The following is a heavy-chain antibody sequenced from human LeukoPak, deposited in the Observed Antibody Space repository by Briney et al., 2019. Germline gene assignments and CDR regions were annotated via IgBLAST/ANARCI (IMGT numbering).Heavy chain of an antibody. Sequence: GASVKVSCKASGYTFTDYYMHWVRQAPGQGLEWMGWINPNSGGTNYAQKFQGRVTMTRDTSISTAYMELSRLRSDDTAVYYSAQNWFWKSSDAFDIWGQGTMLSVSS. CDR3: AQNWFWKSSDAFDI. D-gene: IGHD1-1*01. CDR1: GYTFTDYY. J-gene: IGHJ3*02. V-gene: IGHV1-2*02. CDR2: INPNSGGT.